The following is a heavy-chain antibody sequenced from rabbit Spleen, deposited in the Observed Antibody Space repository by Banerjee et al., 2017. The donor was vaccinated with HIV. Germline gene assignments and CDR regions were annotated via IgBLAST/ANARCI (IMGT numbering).Heavy chain of an antibody. CDR2: IDPVFGIT. CDR1: GFDFSAYG. V-gene: IGHV1S47*01. D-gene: IGHD2-1*01. Sequence: QEQLVESGGGLVQPGGSLKLSCKASGFDFSAYGVSWVRQAPGKGLEWIGYIDPVFGITYYANWVNGRFSISRENAQNTVLLQMTSLTAADTATYFCVRDPVSDWYPFDLWGQGTLVTVS. J-gene: IGHJ6*01. CDR3: VRDPVSDWYPFDL.